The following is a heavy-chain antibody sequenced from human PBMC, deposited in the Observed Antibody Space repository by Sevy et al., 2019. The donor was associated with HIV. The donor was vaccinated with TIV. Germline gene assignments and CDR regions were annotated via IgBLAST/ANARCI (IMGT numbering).Heavy chain of an antibody. CDR3: ARYCSSTSCYTVDRKLDY. CDR2: ISAYNGNT. Sequence: ASVKVSCKASGYTFTNYGINWVRQAPGQGLEWMGWISAYNGNTEYEQNFRGRVTMTTDTSTSTAYMELRSLRSDDTAVYYCARYCSSTSCYTVDRKLDYWGQGTLVTVSS. D-gene: IGHD2-2*02. J-gene: IGHJ4*02. V-gene: IGHV1-18*04. CDR1: GYTFTNYG.